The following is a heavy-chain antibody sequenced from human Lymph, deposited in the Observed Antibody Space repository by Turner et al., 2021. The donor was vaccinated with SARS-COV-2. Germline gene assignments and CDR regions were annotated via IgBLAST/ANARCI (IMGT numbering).Heavy chain of an antibody. CDR3: ARVVGGFGELGYYYYYGMDV. Sequence: QVQLVQSGAEVKKPGSSVKVSCKAPGGTFRSYAISWVRQAPGQGHEWMGGIIPILRIATYAQKFQGRVTITADKSTSTAYMELSSLRSEDTAGFYWARVVGGFGELGYYYYYGMDVWGQGTTVTVSS. CDR2: IIPILRIA. J-gene: IGHJ6*02. V-gene: IGHV1-69*10. CDR1: GGTFRSYA. D-gene: IGHD3-10*01.